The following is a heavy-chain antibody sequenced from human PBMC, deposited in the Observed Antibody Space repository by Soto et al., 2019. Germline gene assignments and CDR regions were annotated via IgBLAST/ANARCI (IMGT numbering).Heavy chain of an antibody. J-gene: IGHJ4*02. CDR2: IKSDGGST. V-gene: IGHV3-74*01. D-gene: IGHD3-22*01. CDR3: AIGRSSDLSWGY. Sequence: PGGSLRLSCGASGFTISRYWMHWVRQAPGKGLMWVSRIKSDGGSTSYADSVKGRFTISRDNAKNTLHLQMNSLRAEDTAVYYCAIGRSSDLSWGYWGQGTLVTVSS. CDR1: GFTISRYW.